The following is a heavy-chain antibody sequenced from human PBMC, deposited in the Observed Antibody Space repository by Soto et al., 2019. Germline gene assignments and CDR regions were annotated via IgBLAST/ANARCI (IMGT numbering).Heavy chain of an antibody. Sequence: QVQLVQSGAEVKKPGASVKVSCKVSGYTLTELSMHWVRQAPGKGLEWMGGFDPEDGETIYAQKFQGRVTMTEDTSTDTAYMELSSLRSEDTAVXXXXXXXXXHXNSSVXDVWGKGTTVT. CDR1: GYTLTELS. J-gene: IGHJ6*03. V-gene: IGHV1-24*01. CDR3: XXXXXXHXNSSVXDV. D-gene: IGHD1-7*01. CDR2: FDPEDGET.